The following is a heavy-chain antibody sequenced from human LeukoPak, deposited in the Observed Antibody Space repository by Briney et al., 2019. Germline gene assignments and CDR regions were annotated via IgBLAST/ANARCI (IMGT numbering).Heavy chain of an antibody. CDR2: ISYDGSNK. D-gene: IGHD2-21*02. Sequence: GRSLRLSCAASGFTFSSYAMHWVRQAPGKGLEWVAVISYDGSNKYYADSVKGRFTISRDNSKNTLYLQMNSLRAEDTAVYYCARERSSVVTDPRGLDYWGQGTLVTVSS. CDR3: ARERSSVVTDPRGLDY. J-gene: IGHJ4*02. V-gene: IGHV3-30-3*01. CDR1: GFTFSSYA.